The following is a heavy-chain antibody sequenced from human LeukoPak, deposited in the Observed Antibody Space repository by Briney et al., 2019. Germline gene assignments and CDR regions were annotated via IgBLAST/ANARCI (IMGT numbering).Heavy chain of an antibody. CDR2: ITSTGGTT. Sequence: VGLLWRSFAAPGCTFSSYGMGLVRQGPGKELDWVSGITSTGGTTYYADSVQGRFTISRDNSRNTLYLQMNSLRAEDTAVYYCAQDGRNSPLMWGQGTVVSVSS. D-gene: IGHD1/OR15-1a*01. J-gene: IGHJ3*02. CDR1: GCTFSSYG. V-gene: IGHV3-23*01. CDR3: AQDGRNSPLM.